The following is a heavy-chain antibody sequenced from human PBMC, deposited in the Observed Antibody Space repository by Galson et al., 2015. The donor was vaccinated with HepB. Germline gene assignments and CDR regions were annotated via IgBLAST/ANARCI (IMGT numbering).Heavy chain of an antibody. CDR1: GGTFSSYA. V-gene: IGHV1-69*10. D-gene: IGHD2-2*01. CDR2: IIPILGIA. J-gene: IGHJ6*03. CDR3: ARGKGFCSSTSCYADKYYYYYMDV. Sequence: SCAASGGTFSSYAISWVRQAPGQGLEWMGGIIPILGIANYAQKFQGRVTITADKSTSTAYMELSSLRSEDTAVYYCARGKGFCSSTSCYADKYYYYYMDVWGKGTTVTVSS.